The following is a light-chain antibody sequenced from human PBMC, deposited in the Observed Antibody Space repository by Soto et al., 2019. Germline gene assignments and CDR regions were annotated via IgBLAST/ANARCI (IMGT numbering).Light chain of an antibody. V-gene: IGLV2-14*03. Sequence: QSALTQPASVSGSPGQSITISCTGTSSDVGGYNYVSWYQHHPGKAPKRMIHDVSNRPSEVSNRFSGSKSGNTASLTISGLQDEDEADYYCSSYIPNNSTYVFGTGTKLTVL. CDR2: DVS. J-gene: IGLJ1*01. CDR1: SSDVGGYNY. CDR3: SSYIPNNSTYV.